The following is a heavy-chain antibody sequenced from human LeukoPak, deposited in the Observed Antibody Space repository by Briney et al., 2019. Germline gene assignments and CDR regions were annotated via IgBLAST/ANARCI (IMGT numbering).Heavy chain of an antibody. V-gene: IGHV4-34*01. CDR2: INHSGST. D-gene: IGHD3-22*01. Sequence: SETLSLTCAVYGGSFSGYYWSWIRQPPGKGLEWIGEINHSGSTNYNPSLKSRVTISVDTSKNQSSLKLSSVTAADTAVYYCARGEGYYDSSGYFRYWGQGTLVTVSS. CDR3: ARGEGYYDSSGYFRY. CDR1: GGSFSGYY. J-gene: IGHJ4*02.